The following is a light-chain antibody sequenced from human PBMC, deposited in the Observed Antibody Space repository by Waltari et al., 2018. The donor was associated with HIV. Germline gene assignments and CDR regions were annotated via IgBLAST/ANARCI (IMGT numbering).Light chain of an antibody. CDR1: RSLVHPPNNKNY. Sequence: DIVMTQSPDSLTLSLGETATINCKSNRSLVHPPNNKNYLAWYQQKPGQAPGLLFYWASTREMGVPERFIGSGSVAYFNLTITKVQADDVAMYFCHQYFSVFPVTFGGGTKVEIE. J-gene: IGKJ4*01. CDR3: HQYFSVFPVT. V-gene: IGKV4-1*01. CDR2: WAS.